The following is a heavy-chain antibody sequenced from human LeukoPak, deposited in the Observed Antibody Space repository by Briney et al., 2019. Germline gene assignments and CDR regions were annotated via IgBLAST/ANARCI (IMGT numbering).Heavy chain of an antibody. V-gene: IGHV5-51*01. J-gene: IGHJ4*02. CDR3: ARPPFYCSSTSCPFDY. Sequence: GESLKISCKGSGYSFTSYWISWVRQMPGKGLEWMGIIYPGDSDTRYSPSFQGQVTISADKSISTAYLQWSSLKASDTAMYYCARPPFYCSSTSCPFDYWGQGTLVTVSS. CDR2: IYPGDSDT. CDR1: GYSFTSYW. D-gene: IGHD2-2*01.